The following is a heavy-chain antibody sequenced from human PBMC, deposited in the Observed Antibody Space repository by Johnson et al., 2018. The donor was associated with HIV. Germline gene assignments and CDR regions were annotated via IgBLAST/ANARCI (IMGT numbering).Heavy chain of an antibody. CDR2: IWYDGSNK. D-gene: IGHD3-10*01. J-gene: IGHJ3*02. CDR1: GFTFSSYG. CDR3: AKDSPGEGDAFDI. V-gene: IGHV3-33*06. Sequence: QVQLVESGGGVVQPGRSLRLSCAASGFTFSSYGIHWVRQAPGKGLEWVAVIWYDGSNKYYADSVKGRFTISRDNSKNTLYLQMHSLRAEDTAVYYCAKDSPGEGDAFDIWGQGTMVTVSS.